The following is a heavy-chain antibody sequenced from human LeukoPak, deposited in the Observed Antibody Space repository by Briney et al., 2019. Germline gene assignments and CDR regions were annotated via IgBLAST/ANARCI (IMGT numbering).Heavy chain of an antibody. J-gene: IGHJ4*02. V-gene: IGHV4-39*07. CDR2: IYYSGST. D-gene: IGHD5-12*01. CDR3: ARVSTRFDIYSGPKGYYFDY. Sequence: PSETLSLTCTVSGDSINSGSYYWVWIRQPPGKGLEWIGSIYYSGSTNYNPSLKSRVTISVDTSKNQFSLKLSSVTAADTAVYYCARVSTRFDIYSGPKGYYFDYWGQGTLVTVSS. CDR1: GDSINSGSYY.